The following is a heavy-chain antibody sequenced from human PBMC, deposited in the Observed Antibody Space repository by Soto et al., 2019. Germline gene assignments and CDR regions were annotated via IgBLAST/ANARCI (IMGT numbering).Heavy chain of an antibody. D-gene: IGHD2-2*01. CDR2: ISGSGSTI. CDR1: GFTFSDYY. CDR3: ARDCSSSSCYGYFQH. Sequence: QVQLVESGGGLVKTGGSLRLSCAASGFTFSDYYMSWIRQAPGKGLEWVSHISGSGSTIYFADSVKGRFTISRDNAKNSLYLQMNSLRAEDTAVYYCARDCSSSSCYGYFQHWGQGTRVTVSS. J-gene: IGHJ1*01. V-gene: IGHV3-11*01.